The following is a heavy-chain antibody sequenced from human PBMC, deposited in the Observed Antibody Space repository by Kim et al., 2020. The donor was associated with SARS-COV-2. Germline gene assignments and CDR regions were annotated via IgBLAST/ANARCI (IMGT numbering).Heavy chain of an antibody. CDR1: GGSISSYY. Sequence: SETLSLTCTVSGGSISSYYWSWIRQPPGKGLEWIGYIYYSGSTNYNPSLKSRVTISVDTSKNQFSLKLSSVTAADTAVYYCARATEIGYCSGGSCYSLWFDPWGQGTLVTVSS. CDR2: IYYSGST. CDR3: ARATEIGYCSGGSCYSLWFDP. J-gene: IGHJ5*02. V-gene: IGHV4-59*01. D-gene: IGHD2-15*01.